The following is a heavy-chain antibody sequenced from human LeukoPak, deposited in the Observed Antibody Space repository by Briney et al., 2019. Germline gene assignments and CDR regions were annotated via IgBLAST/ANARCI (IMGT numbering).Heavy chain of an antibody. Sequence: GGSLRLSCAASGFTFSSYSMNWVRQAPGKGLEWVSAISGSGDNTYYADSVKGRFTVSRDNSKNTLYVQMKSLRAEDTAVYYCAKDFVVVPGNVNYFDYWGQGTLVTVSS. CDR1: GFTFSSYS. V-gene: IGHV3-23*01. J-gene: IGHJ4*02. CDR2: ISGSGDNT. D-gene: IGHD2-21*02. CDR3: AKDFVVVPGNVNYFDY.